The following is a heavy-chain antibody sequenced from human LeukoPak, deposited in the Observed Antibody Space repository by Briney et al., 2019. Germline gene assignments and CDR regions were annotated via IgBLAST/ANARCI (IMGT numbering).Heavy chain of an antibody. V-gene: IGHV3-23*01. CDR1: GFPFSDFA. Sequence: GSLRLSCAVSGFPFSDFAMSWVHQAPGKGLEWVSTISGGGDNTYFADSVKGRFTISRDNSKNTLFLQMVSLRAEDTAVYYCAKFEGALLGNYYMDVWGKGTTVTVSS. CDR3: AKFEGALLGNYYMDV. CDR2: ISGGGDNT. J-gene: IGHJ6*03.